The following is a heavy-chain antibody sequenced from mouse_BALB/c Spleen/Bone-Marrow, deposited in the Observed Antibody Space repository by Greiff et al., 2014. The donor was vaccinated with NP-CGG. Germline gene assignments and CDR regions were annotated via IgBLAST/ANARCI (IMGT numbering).Heavy chain of an antibody. CDR2: INPYNGGS. CDR1: GYSFAGYT. Sequence: EVQLQQSGPELVKPGASMKISCKASGYSFAGYTMNWVKQSHGKNLEWIGLINPYNGGSSYNEKFKGKATLTVDKSSSTAYMELLSLTSEDSAVYYCAREGYGSSYGFAYWGQGTLVTVSA. CDR3: AREGYGSSYGFAY. J-gene: IGHJ3*01. V-gene: IGHV1-31*01. D-gene: IGHD1-1*01.